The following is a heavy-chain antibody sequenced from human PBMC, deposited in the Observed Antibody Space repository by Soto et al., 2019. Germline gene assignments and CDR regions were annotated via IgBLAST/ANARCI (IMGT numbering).Heavy chain of an antibody. J-gene: IGHJ4*02. Sequence: EVQLVESGGGLVQPGGSLRLSCAASGFTFSDHYMDWVRQAPGKGLEWVGRIKNKAYSYTTEYAASVRGRFIDSRDDSKHAMHLQMNSLKTDDTAVYSCVRDLCGSYPDFWGQGTLVTVSS. CDR1: GFTFSDHY. D-gene: IGHD1-26*01. V-gene: IGHV3-72*01. CDR2: IKNKAYSYTT. CDR3: VRDLCGSYPDF.